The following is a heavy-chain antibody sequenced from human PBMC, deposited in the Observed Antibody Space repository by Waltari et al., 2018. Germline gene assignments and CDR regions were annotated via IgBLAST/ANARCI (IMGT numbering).Heavy chain of an antibody. J-gene: IGHJ6*02. CDR2: INTDNGNT. CDR3: ARDNGDYGYYYAMDV. D-gene: IGHD4-17*01. Sequence: QVQLVQSGAEVKKPGASVKVSCKASGYTLTTYSMHWVRQAPGQRLEWMGWINTDNGNTKYSQKFQDRVTITRDTSASTAYVDLSSLRSEDTAVYYCARDNGDYGYYYAMDVWGQGTTVTVSS. CDR1: GYTLTTYS. V-gene: IGHV1-3*04.